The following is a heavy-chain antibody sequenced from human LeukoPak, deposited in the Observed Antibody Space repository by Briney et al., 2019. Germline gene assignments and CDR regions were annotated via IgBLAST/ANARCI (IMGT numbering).Heavy chain of an antibody. CDR1: GFTFSSYD. CDR3: AKDLTPAWYSSSPDKGY. D-gene: IGHD6-6*01. J-gene: IGHJ4*02. Sequence: TGGSLRLSCAASGFTFSSYDMHWVRQATGKGLEWVSAIGTAGDTYYPGSVKGRFTISRDNSKNTLYLQMNSLRAEDTAVYYCAKDLTPAWYSSSPDKGYWGQGTLVTVSS. V-gene: IGHV3-13*01. CDR2: IGTAGDT.